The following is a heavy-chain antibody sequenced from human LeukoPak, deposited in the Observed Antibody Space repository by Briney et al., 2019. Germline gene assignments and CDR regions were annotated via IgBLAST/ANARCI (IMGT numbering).Heavy chain of an antibody. CDR1: GGSISSGSYY. J-gene: IGHJ3*02. Sequence: SETLSLTCTVSGGSISSGSYYWSWIRQPAGKGLEWIGRIYSSGSTNYNPSLKSRVTISVDTSKNQFSLKLSSVTAADTAVYYCARDYGDYRYDAFDIWGQGTMVTVSS. CDR2: IYSSGST. CDR3: ARDYGDYRYDAFDI. V-gene: IGHV4-61*02. D-gene: IGHD4-17*01.